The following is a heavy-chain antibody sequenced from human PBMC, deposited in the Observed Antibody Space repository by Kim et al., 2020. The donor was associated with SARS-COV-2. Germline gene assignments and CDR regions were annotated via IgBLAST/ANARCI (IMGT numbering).Heavy chain of an antibody. CDR3: ATDLGSSWYGASGRFRQRYYYYGMGG. V-gene: IGHV5-51*01. CDR2: IYPGDSDT. D-gene: IGHD6-13*01. J-gene: IGHJ6*02. Sequence: GESLKISCKCSGYSFTSYWIGWVRQMPGKGLEWMGIIYPGDSDTRYSPSFQGQVTISADKSISTAYLQWSSLKASDTAMYYCATDLGSSWYGASGRFRQRYYYYGMGGWGQGTTVPVSS. CDR1: GYSFTSYW.